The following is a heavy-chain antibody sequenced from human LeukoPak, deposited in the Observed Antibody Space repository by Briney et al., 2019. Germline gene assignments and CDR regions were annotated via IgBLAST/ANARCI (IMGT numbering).Heavy chain of an antibody. V-gene: IGHV4-59*12. J-gene: IGHJ4*02. Sequence: PSETLSLTCTVSGGSISSYYWSWIRQPPGKGLEWIGYIYYSGSTNYNPSLKSRVTISVDTSKNQFSLKLSSVTAADTAVYYCARVAGRFGELFVDYWGQGTLVTVSS. D-gene: IGHD3-10*01. CDR3: ARVAGRFGELFVDY. CDR1: GGSISSYY. CDR2: IYYSGST.